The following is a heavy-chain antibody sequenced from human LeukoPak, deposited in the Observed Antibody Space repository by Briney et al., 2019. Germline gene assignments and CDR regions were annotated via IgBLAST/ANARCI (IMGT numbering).Heavy chain of an antibody. CDR1: GFTFSSYA. D-gene: IGHD3-3*01. V-gene: IGHV3-23*01. J-gene: IGHJ4*02. CDR2: LSGSGVTP. CDR3: AKASHRVLRFLEWLPREFYFDF. Sequence: GGSLRLSCTASGFTFSSYAMCWVRQAPGKGLEWVSVLSGSGVTPYYADSVKGRFTLSRDNSKNTLYLQMNNQKAEATAVYYCAKASHRVLRFLEWLPREFYFDFWGQGTLVTVSS.